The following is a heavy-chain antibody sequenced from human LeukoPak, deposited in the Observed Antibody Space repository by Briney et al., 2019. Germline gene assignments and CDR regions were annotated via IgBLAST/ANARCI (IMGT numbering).Heavy chain of an antibody. V-gene: IGHV1-46*01. Sequence: ASVKVSCKASGYTFTSYYMHWVRQAPGQGLEWMGIINPSGGSTSYAQKFQGRVTMTRDTSTSTAYMELSSLRSEDTAVYYCARTFGTAMVGYYYYYIDVWGKGTTVTVSS. CDR2: INPSGGST. D-gene: IGHD5-18*01. CDR1: GYTFTSYY. CDR3: ARTFGTAMVGYYYYYIDV. J-gene: IGHJ6*03.